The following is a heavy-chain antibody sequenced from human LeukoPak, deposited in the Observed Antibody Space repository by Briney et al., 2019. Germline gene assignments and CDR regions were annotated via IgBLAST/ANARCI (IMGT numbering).Heavy chain of an antibody. CDR2: IIPIFGTA. Sequence: SVKVSCKASGGTFSSYAISWVRQAPGQGLEWMGGIIPIFGTANYAQKFQGRVTITADKSTSTAYMELSSLRSEDTAVYYCARVQRAALYYFDYWGQGTLVTVSS. V-gene: IGHV1-69*06. J-gene: IGHJ4*02. CDR1: GGTFSSYA. CDR3: ARVQRAALYYFDY. D-gene: IGHD6-13*01.